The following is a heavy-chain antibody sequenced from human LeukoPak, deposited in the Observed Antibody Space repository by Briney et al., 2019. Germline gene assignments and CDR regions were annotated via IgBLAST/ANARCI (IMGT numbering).Heavy chain of an antibody. CDR3: ARGHYGSGSYYEYYFDY. J-gene: IGHJ4*02. V-gene: IGHV4-4*07. CDR2: IYTSGST. CDR1: GGSISSYY. D-gene: IGHD3-10*01. Sequence: SETLSLTCTVSGGSISSYYWSWIRQPAGKGLEWIGRIYTSGSTNYNPSLKSRVTMSVDTSKNQFSLKLSSVTAADTAVYYCARGHYGSGSYYEYYFDYWGQGTLVTVSS.